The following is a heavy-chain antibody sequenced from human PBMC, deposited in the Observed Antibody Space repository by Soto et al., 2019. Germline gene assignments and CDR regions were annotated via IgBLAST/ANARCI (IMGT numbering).Heavy chain of an antibody. V-gene: IGHV1-69*01. Sequence: QVQLVQSGAEVKVPGSSVKVSCKASGVTVSTSAISWVRQAPGQGLEWMGVIILILGTTNYAQKFQGRVMITADEPTSRAYFVVRSRRSADTAAYYCAVTPAVVIASADYYYGMDVWGQGTTVTVSS. D-gene: IGHD3-22*01. CDR2: IILILGTT. CDR3: AVTPAVVIASADYYYGMDV. J-gene: IGHJ6*02. CDR1: GVTVSTSA.